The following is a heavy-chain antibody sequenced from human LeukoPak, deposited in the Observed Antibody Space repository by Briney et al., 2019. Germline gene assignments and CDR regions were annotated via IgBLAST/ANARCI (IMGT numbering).Heavy chain of an antibody. D-gene: IGHD3-16*01. J-gene: IGHJ6*03. CDR3: ARETSQKGAHYMDV. CDR1: GGSIRNYY. V-gene: IGHV4-59*01. Sequence: SETLSLTCTVSGGSIRNYYWTWIRQPPGKGLEWIGSIFYTGSTNWNPSLKSRVTISVDTSKNQFSLKLSSVTAADTAVYYCARETSQKGAHYMDVWGKGTTVTISS. CDR2: IFYTGST.